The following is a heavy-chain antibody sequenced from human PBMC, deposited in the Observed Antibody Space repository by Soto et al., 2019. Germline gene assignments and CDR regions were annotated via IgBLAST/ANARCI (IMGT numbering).Heavy chain of an antibody. CDR1: GFTFSDYY. Sequence: EVQLVESGGGLVQPGGSLRLSCAASGFTFSDYYMDWVRQAPGKGLEWVGRIRNKANSYYTEYAASVKGRFTISRDDSKNSLYLQMNSLKPEDTAGYYCARVALSADTRKYSDYWGQGTLVTVSS. J-gene: IGHJ4*02. CDR2: IRNKANSYYT. V-gene: IGHV3-72*01. D-gene: IGHD2-15*01. CDR3: ARVALSADTRKYSDY.